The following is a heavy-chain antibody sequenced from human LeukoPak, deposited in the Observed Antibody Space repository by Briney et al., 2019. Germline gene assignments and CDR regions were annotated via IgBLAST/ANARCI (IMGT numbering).Heavy chain of an antibody. CDR3: AKGLSSVPRYYFDY. CDR2: FSGSGGST. V-gene: IGHV3-23*01. Sequence: GGSLRLSCAASGFTFRSYAMSWVRQAPGKGLEWVSDFSGSGGSTNYADSVKGRFTISRDNSKNTLYLQMNSLRAEDTAVYYCAKGLSSVPRYYFDYWGQGTLVTVSS. CDR1: GFTFRSYA. J-gene: IGHJ4*02. D-gene: IGHD3-10*01.